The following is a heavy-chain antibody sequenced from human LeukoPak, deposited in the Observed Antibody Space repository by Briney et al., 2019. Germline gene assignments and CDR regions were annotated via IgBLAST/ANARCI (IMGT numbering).Heavy chain of an antibody. CDR2: IYYSGST. J-gene: IGHJ4*02. Sequence: PSETLSLTCTVSGGSISSSSYYWGWTRQPPGKGLEWIGSIYYSGSTYYNPSLKSRVTISVDTSKNQFSLKLSSVTAADTAVYYCARGEITFGGVIVIQGHYFDYWGQGTLVTVSS. CDR1: GGSISSSSYY. CDR3: ARGEITFGGVIVIQGHYFDY. D-gene: IGHD3-16*02. V-gene: IGHV4-39*07.